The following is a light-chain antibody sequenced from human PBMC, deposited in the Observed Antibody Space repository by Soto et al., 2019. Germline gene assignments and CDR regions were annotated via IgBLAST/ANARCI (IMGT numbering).Light chain of an antibody. Sequence: EIVLTQSPATQSFSSDYTAHLYCXXSQSISSTYLTWYHQRPGQAPRLLIYDASSRPTDIPARFSGSGSGTDFTLTISSLEPEDFALYYCQQRSNWPITFGQGTRLEIK. V-gene: IGKV3D-20*02. CDR1: QSISSTY. CDR2: DAS. CDR3: QQRSNWPIT. J-gene: IGKJ5*01.